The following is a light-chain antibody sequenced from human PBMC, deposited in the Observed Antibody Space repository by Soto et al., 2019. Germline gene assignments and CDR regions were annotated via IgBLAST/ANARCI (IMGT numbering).Light chain of an antibody. V-gene: IGKV1-5*01. CDR1: QSINIW. Sequence: DIQMTQSPSTLSASVGDRVTITCRARQSINIWLAWYQQKPGKAPKLLIYDASILESGVPSRFSGSGSGTEFTLTISSLQAEDVAIYFCQQFFSVPLTFGGGTKVEIK. CDR2: DAS. CDR3: QQFFSVPLT. J-gene: IGKJ4*01.